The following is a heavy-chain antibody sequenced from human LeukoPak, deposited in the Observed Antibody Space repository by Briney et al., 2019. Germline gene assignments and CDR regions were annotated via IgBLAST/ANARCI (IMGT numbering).Heavy chain of an antibody. V-gene: IGHV3-7*01. CDR2: IKQNGSEE. CDR3: ADPGMGY. CDR1: GFDFSNFW. D-gene: IGHD1-14*01. J-gene: IGHJ4*02. Sequence: GGSLRLSCTASGFDFSNFWMGWVRQVPGKGLEWVANIKQNGSEETYLDSVKGRFIISRDNAKSSLSLQMNSLRGEDTAVYYCADPGMGYWGLGTLVTVSS.